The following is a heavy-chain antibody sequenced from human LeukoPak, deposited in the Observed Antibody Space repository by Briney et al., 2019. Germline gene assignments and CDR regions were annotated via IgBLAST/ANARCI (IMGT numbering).Heavy chain of an antibody. CDR2: IYSGGST. J-gene: IGHJ3*02. Sequence: PGGSLRLSCAASGFTVSSNYMSWVRQAPGKGLEWVSVIYSGGSTYYADSVKGRFTISRDSSKNTLYLQMNSLRAEDTAVYYCASDSGGDAFDIWGQGTMVTVSS. CDR1: GFTVSSNY. V-gene: IGHV3-66*01. CDR3: ASDSGGDAFDI. D-gene: IGHD1-26*01.